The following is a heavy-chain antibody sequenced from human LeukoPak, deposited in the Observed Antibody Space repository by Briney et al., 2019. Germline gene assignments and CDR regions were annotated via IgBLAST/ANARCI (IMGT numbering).Heavy chain of an antibody. J-gene: IGHJ3*02. D-gene: IGHD3-3*01. CDR2: IYYSGST. V-gene: IGHV4-39*01. CDR3: ARLSSPIFGVVIIPVTPFDI. Sequence: PSETLSLTCTVFGGSISSSSYYWGWIRQPPGKGLEWIGSIYYSGSTYYNPSLKSRVTISVDTSKNQFSLKLSSVTAADTAVYYCARLSSPIFGVVIIPVTPFDIWGQGTMVTVSS. CDR1: GGSISSSSYY.